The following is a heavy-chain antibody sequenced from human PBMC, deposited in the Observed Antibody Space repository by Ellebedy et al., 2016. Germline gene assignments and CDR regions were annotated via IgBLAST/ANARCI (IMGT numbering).Heavy chain of an antibody. V-gene: IGHV3-23*01. CDR3: AKAATVSYFDY. Sequence: GESLKISXAASGFTFSSYAMSWVRQAPGKGLEWVSAISGSGGSTYYADSVKGRFTISRDNSKNTLYLQMNSLRAEDTAVYYCAKAATVSYFDYWGQGTLVTVSS. D-gene: IGHD4-17*01. CDR2: ISGSGGST. J-gene: IGHJ4*02. CDR1: GFTFSSYA.